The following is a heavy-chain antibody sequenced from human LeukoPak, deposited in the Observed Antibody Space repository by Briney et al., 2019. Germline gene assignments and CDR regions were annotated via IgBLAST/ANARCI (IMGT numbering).Heavy chain of an antibody. Sequence: GGSLRLSCAASGFTVSSNYMSWVRQAPGKGLEWVSVIYSGGSTYYVDSVKGRFTISRDNSKNTLYLQMNSLRAEDTAVYYCAREPPSPGIAVAGDYDYWGQGTLVTVSS. J-gene: IGHJ4*02. V-gene: IGHV3-53*01. CDR3: AREPPSPGIAVAGDYDY. D-gene: IGHD6-19*01. CDR1: GFTVSSNY. CDR2: IYSGGST.